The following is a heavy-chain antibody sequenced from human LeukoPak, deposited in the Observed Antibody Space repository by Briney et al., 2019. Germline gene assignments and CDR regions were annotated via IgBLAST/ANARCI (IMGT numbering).Heavy chain of an antibody. J-gene: IGHJ4*02. CDR2: IIPIFGTA. CDR3: ARGITYYYDSSRMNWPIADY. CDR1: GGTFSSYA. Sequence: ASVKVSCKASGGTFSSYAISWVRQAPGQGLEWMGGIIPIFGTANYAQKFQGRVTITADESTSTAYMELSSLRSEDTAVYYCARGITYYYDSSRMNWPIADYWGQGTLVTVSS. D-gene: IGHD3-22*01. V-gene: IGHV1-69*13.